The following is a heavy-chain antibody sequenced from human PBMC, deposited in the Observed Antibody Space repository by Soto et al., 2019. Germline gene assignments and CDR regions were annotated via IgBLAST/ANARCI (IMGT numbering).Heavy chain of an antibody. D-gene: IGHD6-19*01. V-gene: IGHV4-31*03. CDR3: CRGGALDSSVHWFDT. CDR1: GRPLSSGGYY. CDR2: IYHIGSS. J-gene: IGHJ5*02. Sequence: QVQLQESGPRLVKPSQTLSLTCTVSGRPLSSGGYYWAWIRQHPGEGLEWIGYIYHIGSSSYNPSLQDSLTISLETSKNRLHLNLVCVTASATAIYYCCRGGALDSSVHWFDTWGQGILVTVSS.